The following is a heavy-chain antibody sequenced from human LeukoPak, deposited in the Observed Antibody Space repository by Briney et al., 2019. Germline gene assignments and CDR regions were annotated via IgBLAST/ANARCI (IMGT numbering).Heavy chain of an antibody. CDR1: GGSISSSSYY. J-gene: IGHJ4*02. CDR3: VRHTAAVYYFDY. D-gene: IGHD6-13*01. CDR2: FYYSAST. V-gene: IGHV4-39*01. Sequence: SETLSLTCTVSGGSISSSSYYWGWIRQPPGKGLEWIGSFYYSASTYYNPSLKSRVTISVDTSKNQFSLKLSSVTAADTAVYYCVRHTAAVYYFDYWGQGTLVTVSS.